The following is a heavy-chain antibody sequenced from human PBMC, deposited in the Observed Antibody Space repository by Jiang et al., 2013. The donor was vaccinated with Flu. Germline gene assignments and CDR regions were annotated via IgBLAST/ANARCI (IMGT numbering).Heavy chain of an antibody. D-gene: IGHD3-9*01. CDR3: VQVLRQVWVPSSGYHYGMDV. J-gene: IGHJ6*02. CDR1: GFTFANYG. CDR2: ISFDASNK. V-gene: IGHV3-30*03. Sequence: VQLVESGGGVVQPGTSLRLSCVASGFTFANYGMHWVRQAPAKGLEWVAVISFDASNKYYADSVRGRATLSRDNSRSTLYLQMNSLRPEDTAVYYCVQVLRQVWVPSSGYHYGMDVVGPRELRSPSP.